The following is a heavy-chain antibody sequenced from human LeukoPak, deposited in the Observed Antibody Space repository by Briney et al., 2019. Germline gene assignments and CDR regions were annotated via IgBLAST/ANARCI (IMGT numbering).Heavy chain of an antibody. CDR2: IYYSGST. J-gene: IGHJ4*02. CDR3: ARGRLNYYYDSSGYYHFDY. D-gene: IGHD3-22*01. V-gene: IGHV4-31*03. Sequence: SETLSLTCTVSGGSISSGGYYWSWIRQHPGKGLEWIGYIYYSGSTYYNPSLKSRVTISVDTSKNQFSLKLSSVTAADTAVYYCARGRLNYYYDSSGYYHFDYWGQGTPVTVSS. CDR1: GGSISSGGYY.